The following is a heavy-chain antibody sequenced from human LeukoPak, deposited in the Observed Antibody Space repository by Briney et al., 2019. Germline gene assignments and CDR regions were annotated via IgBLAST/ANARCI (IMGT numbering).Heavy chain of an antibody. CDR1: GFTFSSYW. CDR3: ARQAHWSGYYSTGYYYYYMDV. J-gene: IGHJ6*03. V-gene: IGHV3-30*02. CDR2: MRYDGSGK. Sequence: PGGSLRLSCAASGFTFSSYWMSWVRQAPGKGLEWVAFMRYDGSGKYYADSVKGRFTISRDNSKNTLYLQVNSLRNEDTAVYYCARQAHWSGYYSTGYYYYYMDVWGQGTTATVSS. D-gene: IGHD3-3*01.